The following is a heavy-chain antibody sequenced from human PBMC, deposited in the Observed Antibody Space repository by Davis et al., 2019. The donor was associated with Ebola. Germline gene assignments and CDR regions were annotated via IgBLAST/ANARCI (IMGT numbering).Heavy chain of an antibody. D-gene: IGHD3-3*01. CDR2: IYYSGST. V-gene: IGHV4-59*01. CDR1: GGSISSYY. J-gene: IGHJ6*02. Sequence: SETLSLTCTVSGGSISSYYWSWIRQPPGKGLEWIGYIYYSGSTNYNPSLKSRVTISVDTSKNQFSLKLSSVTAADTAVYYCARDIESRYDFWSGPSGMDVWGQGTTVTVSS. CDR3: ARDIESRYDFWSGPSGMDV.